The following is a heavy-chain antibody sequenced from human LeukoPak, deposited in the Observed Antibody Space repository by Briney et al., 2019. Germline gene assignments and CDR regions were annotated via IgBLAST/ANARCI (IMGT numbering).Heavy chain of an antibody. Sequence: GGSLRLSCAASGFTFSSYSMHWVRQAPGKGLVWVSRITSDGSSTSYADPVKGRFTISRDNAKNTLYLQMNSLRAEDTAVYYCARVIGGYSYGYPDYWGQGTLVTVSS. J-gene: IGHJ4*02. CDR3: ARVIGGYSYGYPDY. D-gene: IGHD5-18*01. CDR2: ITSDGSST. V-gene: IGHV3-74*01. CDR1: GFTFSSYS.